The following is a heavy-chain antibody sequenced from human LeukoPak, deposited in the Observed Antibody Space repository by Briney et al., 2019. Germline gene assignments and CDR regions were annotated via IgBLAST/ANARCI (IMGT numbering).Heavy chain of an antibody. J-gene: IGHJ5*02. CDR2: INHSGST. CDR3: ARYRIRTTRYCSGGSCYGRASWFDP. V-gene: IGHV4-34*01. CDR1: GGSFSGYY. D-gene: IGHD2-15*01. Sequence: SETLSLTCAVYGGSFSGYYWSWIRQPPGKGLEWIGEINHSGSTNYNPSLKSRVTISVDTSKNQFSLKLSSVTAADTAVYYCARYRIRTTRYCSGGSCYGRASWFDPWGQGTLVTVSS.